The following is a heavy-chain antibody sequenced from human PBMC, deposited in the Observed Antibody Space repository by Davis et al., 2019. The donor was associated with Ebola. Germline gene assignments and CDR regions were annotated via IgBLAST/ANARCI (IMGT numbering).Heavy chain of an antibody. CDR3: TSRQYDY. Sequence: GESLKISCAASGFTFSAAAMHWVRQASGKGLEWVGRIRSKANSYATAYAASVKGRFTISRDDSKNTAYLQMNSLKTEDTAVYYCTSRQYDYWGQGTLVTVSS. J-gene: IGHJ4*02. D-gene: IGHD5-24*01. CDR2: IRSKANSYAT. V-gene: IGHV3-73*01. CDR1: GFTFSAAA.